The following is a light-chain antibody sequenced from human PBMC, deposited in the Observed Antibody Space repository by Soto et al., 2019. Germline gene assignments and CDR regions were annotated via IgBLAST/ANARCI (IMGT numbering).Light chain of an antibody. CDR3: MQGTSWPYT. J-gene: IGKJ2*01. CDR1: QSPVTSDGNTY. V-gene: IGKV2-30*01. Sequence: DVVMTQSPVSLSVIPGQPASISCRSSQSPVTSDGNTYLNWFHQRPGQSPRRLIYKISNRDSGVPDRFIGSGSGTEFTLKISRVEAEDVGIYYCMQGTSWPYTFGQGTKLEI. CDR2: KIS.